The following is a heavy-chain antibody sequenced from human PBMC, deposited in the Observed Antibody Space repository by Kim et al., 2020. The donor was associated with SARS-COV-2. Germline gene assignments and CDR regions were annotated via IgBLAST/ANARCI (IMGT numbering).Heavy chain of an antibody. CDR2: MYYSGSS. CDR3: ASYDSRNYYFNY. J-gene: IGHJ4*02. V-gene: IGHV4-59*08. Sequence: SETLSLTCTVSGGSISSYYWSWIRQSPGKGLEWIGYMYYSGSSNYNPSLKSRVTISVDTSKNQFSLKLSSVTAADTAVYYCASYDSRNYYFNYWGQGTLVTVSS. CDR1: GGSISSYY. D-gene: IGHD3-22*01.